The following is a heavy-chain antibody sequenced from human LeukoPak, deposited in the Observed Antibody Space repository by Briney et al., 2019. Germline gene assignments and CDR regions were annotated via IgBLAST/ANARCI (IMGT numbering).Heavy chain of an antibody. CDR3: ARVGQQLVWFDP. J-gene: IGHJ5*02. D-gene: IGHD6-13*01. Sequence: SETLSLTCTVSGGSISSYYWSWIRQPPGKGLEWVGYIYYSGSTNYNPSLKSRVTISVDTSKNQFSLKLSSVTAADTAVYYCARVGQQLVWFDPWGQGTLVTVSS. CDR2: IYYSGST. CDR1: GGSISSYY. V-gene: IGHV4-59*01.